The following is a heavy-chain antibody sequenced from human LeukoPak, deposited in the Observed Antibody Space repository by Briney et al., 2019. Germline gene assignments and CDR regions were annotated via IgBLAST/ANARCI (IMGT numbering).Heavy chain of an antibody. CDR3: ARDPLPYSREDYGMDV. Sequence: PGGSLRLSCAASGFTFSSYSMNWVRQAPGKGLEWVSSISSSSSYIYYADSVKGRFTISRDNAKNSLYLQMNSLRAEDTAVYYCARDPLPYSREDYGMDVWGQGTTVTVSS. D-gene: IGHD2-21*01. V-gene: IGHV3-21*01. CDR2: ISSSSSYI. J-gene: IGHJ6*02. CDR1: GFTFSSYS.